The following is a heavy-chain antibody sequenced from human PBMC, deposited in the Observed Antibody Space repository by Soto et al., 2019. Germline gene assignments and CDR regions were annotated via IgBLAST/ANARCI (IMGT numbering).Heavy chain of an antibody. CDR3: TRSLYSSSWYAGS. J-gene: IGHJ4*02. CDR1: GYSISSGYY. D-gene: IGHD6-13*01. CDR2: VYHSGTT. Sequence: ETLSLTCGVSGYSISSGYYWGWLRQPPGKGLEWIGSVYHSGTTYYNPSLKSRVTISLDTSKNQFSLRLTSVTAADTAMYFCTRSLYSSSWYAGSWGQGTLVTVSS. V-gene: IGHV4-38-2*01.